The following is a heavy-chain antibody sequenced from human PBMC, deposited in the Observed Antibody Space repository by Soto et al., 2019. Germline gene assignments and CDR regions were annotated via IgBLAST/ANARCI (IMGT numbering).Heavy chain of an antibody. V-gene: IGHV4-30-4*01. D-gene: IGHD6-19*01. CDR1: GGSINSDNYY. CDR3: AGGKGYSSGWPFDF. J-gene: IGHJ4*02. CDR2: ISYSGRA. Sequence: SETLSLTCSVSGGSINSDNYYWSWIRQPPGKGLEWIVYISYSGRAYYNPSLMSRGTISVDMSKTRFSLELTSVTAADTAVYYCAGGKGYSSGWPFDFWGQGTLVTSPQ.